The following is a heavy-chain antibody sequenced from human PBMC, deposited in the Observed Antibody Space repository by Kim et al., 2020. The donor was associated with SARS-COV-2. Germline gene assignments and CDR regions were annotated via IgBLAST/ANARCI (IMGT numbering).Heavy chain of an antibody. Sequence: GGSLRLSCAASGFTFSSYWMHWVRQAPGKGLVWVSRINSDGSSTSYADSVKGRFTISRDNAKNTLYLQMNSLRAEDTAVYYCARGARDYYDSSGYYSDFQHWGQGTLVTVSS. J-gene: IGHJ1*01. V-gene: IGHV3-74*01. CDR3: ARGARDYYDSSGYYSDFQH. D-gene: IGHD3-22*01. CDR1: GFTFSSYW. CDR2: INSDGSST.